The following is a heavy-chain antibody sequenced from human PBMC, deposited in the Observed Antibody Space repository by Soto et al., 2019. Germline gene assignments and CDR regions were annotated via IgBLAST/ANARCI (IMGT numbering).Heavy chain of an antibody. D-gene: IGHD6-13*01. CDR3: ARDEQQLVLAFDI. Sequence: ASVKVSCKASGYTFTNYGLSWVRQAPGQGLEWMGGIIPIFGTANYAQKFQGRVTITADKSTSTAYMELSSLRSEDTAVYYCARDEQQLVLAFDIWGQGTMVTVSS. CDR2: IIPIFGTA. CDR1: GYTFTNYG. J-gene: IGHJ3*02. V-gene: IGHV1-69*06.